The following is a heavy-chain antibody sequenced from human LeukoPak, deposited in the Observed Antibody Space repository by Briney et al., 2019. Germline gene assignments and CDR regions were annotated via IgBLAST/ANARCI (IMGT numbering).Heavy chain of an antibody. CDR3: AREDIVVVPAAMTEEDYYYYGMDV. CDR2: ISSSSSYI. Sequence: PGGSLRLSCAASGFTFSSYSMNWVRHAPGKGLEWVSSISSSSSYIYYADSVKGRFTISRDNAKNSLYLQMNSLRAEDTAVYYCAREDIVVVPAAMTEEDYYYYGMDVWGQGTTVTVSS. D-gene: IGHD2-2*01. J-gene: IGHJ6*02. CDR1: GFTFSSYS. V-gene: IGHV3-21*01.